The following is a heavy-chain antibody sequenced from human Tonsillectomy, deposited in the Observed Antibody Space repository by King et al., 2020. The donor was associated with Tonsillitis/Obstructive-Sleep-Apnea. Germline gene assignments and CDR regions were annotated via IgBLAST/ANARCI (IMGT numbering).Heavy chain of an antibody. Sequence: VQLVQSGGGLVQPGRSLRLSCAASGFTFDDYAMHWVRQAPGKGLEWVSGISWNSGSIGYADSVKGRFTISRDNAKNSLYLQMNSLRAEDTALYYCAKGIIAAAGMDHPPDIWGQGTMVTVSS. CDR2: ISWNSGSI. CDR1: GFTFDDYA. CDR3: AKGIIAAAGMDHPPDI. J-gene: IGHJ3*02. D-gene: IGHD6-13*01. V-gene: IGHV3-9*01.